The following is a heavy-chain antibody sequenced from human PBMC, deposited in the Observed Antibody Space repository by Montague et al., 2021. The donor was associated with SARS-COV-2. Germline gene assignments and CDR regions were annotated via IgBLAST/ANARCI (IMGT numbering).Heavy chain of an antibody. V-gene: IGHV4-39*07. CDR1: GDSIRSSGYY. D-gene: IGHD5-18*01. CDR2: VYYSGST. J-gene: IGHJ2*01. CDR3: AREYRIELWQTNWYFGL. Sequence: SETLSLTCSVSGDSIRSSGYYWGWIRQPPGKGLEWIGTVYYSGSTNYNPSLKSRVSISVDTSKNQFSLRLSSVTAADTAVYYCAREYRIELWQTNWYFGLWGRGTLVTVSS.